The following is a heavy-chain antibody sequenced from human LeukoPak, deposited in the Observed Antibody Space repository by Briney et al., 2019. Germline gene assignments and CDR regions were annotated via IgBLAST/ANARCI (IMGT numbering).Heavy chain of an antibody. CDR2: IYHSGNT. CDR3: ARGGGYYYFGYFDY. D-gene: IGHD3-22*01. V-gene: IGHV4-30-2*01. J-gene: IGHJ4*02. CDR1: GDSIGSGGYY. Sequence: SQTLSLTCTVSGDSIGSGGYYWSWIRQPPGKGLEWIGYIYHSGNTYHNPSLKSRVTISVDTSKNQFSLKLSSVTAADTAVYYCARGGGYYYFGYFDYWGQGTLVTVSS.